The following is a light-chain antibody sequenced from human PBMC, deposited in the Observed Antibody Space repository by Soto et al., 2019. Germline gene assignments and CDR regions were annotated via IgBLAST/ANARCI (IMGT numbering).Light chain of an antibody. Sequence: QSVMTQPPSVSAAPGQRVTISCSGSSSNIGGNSVSWYQQLPGTAPKLIIYEVTYRPSGVSDRFSGSKSGNTASLTITGLQAEDAGDYYCSSYTNTNTLVFGGGTKLTVL. CDR2: EVT. J-gene: IGLJ3*02. V-gene: IGLV2-14*01. CDR3: SSYTNTNTLV. CDR1: SSNIGGNS.